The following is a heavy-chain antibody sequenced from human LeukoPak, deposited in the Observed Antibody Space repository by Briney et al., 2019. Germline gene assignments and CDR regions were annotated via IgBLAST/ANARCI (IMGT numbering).Heavy chain of an antibody. CDR2: VKQDGSEK. CDR1: GFTFSSYW. D-gene: IGHD5-24*01. V-gene: IGHV3-7*03. Sequence: PGGSLRLSCAASGFTFSSYWMSWVRQAPGKGLEWVANVKQDGSEKYYVDSVKGRFTISRDNAKNSLYLQMNSLRAEDTALYYCARDGDGYKGGYWGQGTLVTVSS. CDR3: ARDGDGYKGGY. J-gene: IGHJ4*02.